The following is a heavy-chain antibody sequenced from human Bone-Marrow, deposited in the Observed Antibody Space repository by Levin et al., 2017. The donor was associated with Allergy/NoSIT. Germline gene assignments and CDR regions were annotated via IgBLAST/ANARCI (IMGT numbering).Heavy chain of an antibody. J-gene: IGHJ4*02. D-gene: IGHD2-15*01. CDR3: AKLLGYCGGDTCQYPCDY. CDR2: ISANGGRT. V-gene: IGHV3-23*01. Sequence: PGGSLRLSCAASGFTFSSYAMSWVRQAPGKGLEWVSSISANGGRTYYSDSVKGRFTISRDNSKSTLHLQMNTLRDEDTAVYYCAKLLGYCGGDTCQYPCDYWGQGTLVTVSS. CDR1: GFTFSSYA.